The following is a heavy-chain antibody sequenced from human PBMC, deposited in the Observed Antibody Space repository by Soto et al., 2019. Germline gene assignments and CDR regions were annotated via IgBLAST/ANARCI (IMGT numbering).Heavy chain of an antibody. J-gene: IGHJ6*04. D-gene: IGHD2-2*02. CDR2: IIPIFGTA. V-gene: IGHV1-69*01. CDR3: ASLDGSSTSCYINGMDV. CDR1: GGTFSSYA. Sequence: QVQLVQSGAEVKKPGSSVKVSCKASGGTFSSYAISWVRQAPGQGLEWMGGIIPIFGTANYAQKFQGRVTITADDATSTAYMELSSLRSEDTAVYYCASLDGSSTSCYINGMDVWGKGTTVTVSS.